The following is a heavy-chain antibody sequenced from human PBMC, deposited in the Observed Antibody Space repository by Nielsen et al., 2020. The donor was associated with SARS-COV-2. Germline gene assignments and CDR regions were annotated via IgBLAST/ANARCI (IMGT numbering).Heavy chain of an antibody. CDR1: GFTFSRYW. J-gene: IGHJ4*02. D-gene: IGHD4/OR15-4a*01. CDR2: MKQDGRK. Sequence: GESLKISCVGSGFTFSRYWMTWVRQAPGKGLEWVASMKQDGRKDYADSVKGRFTISRDNGKNSLFLQMNSLSAGDTAIYYCARVGSYGDPEYLDYWGQGALVTVSS. CDR3: ARVGSYGDPEYLDY. V-gene: IGHV3-7*03.